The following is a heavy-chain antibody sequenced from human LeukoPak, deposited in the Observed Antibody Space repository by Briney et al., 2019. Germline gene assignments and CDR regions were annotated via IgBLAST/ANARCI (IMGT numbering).Heavy chain of an antibody. Sequence: AGRSLRLSCAASGFTFDDYAMHWVRQAPGKGLEWVSGINWNGGSTGYADSVKGRFTISRDNAKNSLYLQMNSLRAEDTALHYCAKQTTDGYSPFDYWGQGTLVTVSS. D-gene: IGHD5-24*01. V-gene: IGHV3-20*04. J-gene: IGHJ4*02. CDR3: AKQTTDGYSPFDY. CDR1: GFTFDDYA. CDR2: INWNGGST.